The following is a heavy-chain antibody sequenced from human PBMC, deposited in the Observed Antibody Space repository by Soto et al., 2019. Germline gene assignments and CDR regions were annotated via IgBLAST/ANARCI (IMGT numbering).Heavy chain of an antibody. CDR1: GFTFSDYY. J-gene: IGHJ6*03. CDR2: ISSSGSTI. CDR3: ARVGSGWLLTQYYYYYYMDV. D-gene: IGHD6-19*01. Sequence: ESGGGLVKPGGSLRLSCAASGFTFSDYYMSWIRQAPGKGLEWVSYISSSGSTIYYADSVKGRFTISRDNAKNSLYLQMNSLRAEDTAVYYCARVGSGWLLTQYYYYYYMDVWGKGTTVTVSS. V-gene: IGHV3-11*01.